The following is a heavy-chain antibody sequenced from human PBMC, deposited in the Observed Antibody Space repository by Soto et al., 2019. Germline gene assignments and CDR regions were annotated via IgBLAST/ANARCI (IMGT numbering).Heavy chain of an antibody. D-gene: IGHD3-9*01. J-gene: IGHJ6*02. V-gene: IGHV4-59*12. CDR1: GVSISTYY. CDR2: LYFNGST. Sequence: SETLSLTCTVTGVSISTYYWSWIRQPPGKRLEWLGYLYFNGSTNYNPSLKSRVTISVDTSKNQFSLKLSSVTAADTAVYYCARGRHILTGYYKGYYYGMDVWGQGTTVTVSS. CDR3: ARGRHILTGYYKGYYYGMDV.